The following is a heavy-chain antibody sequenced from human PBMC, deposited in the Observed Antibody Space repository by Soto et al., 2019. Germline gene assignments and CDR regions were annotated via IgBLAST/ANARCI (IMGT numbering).Heavy chain of an antibody. Sequence: GASVKVSCKASGYTFTSYGISWVRQAPGQGLEWMGWISAYNGNTNYAQKLQGRVTMTTDTSTSTAHMELRSLRSDDTAVYYCARLLSGYCSSTSCFFDKKYYYMDVWGKGTTVT. CDR3: ARLLSGYCSSTSCFFDKKYYYMDV. J-gene: IGHJ6*03. V-gene: IGHV1-18*01. CDR1: GYTFTSYG. D-gene: IGHD2-2*03. CDR2: ISAYNGNT.